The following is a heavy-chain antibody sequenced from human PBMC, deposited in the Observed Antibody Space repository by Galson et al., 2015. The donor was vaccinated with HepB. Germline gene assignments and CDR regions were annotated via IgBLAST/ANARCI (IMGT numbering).Heavy chain of an antibody. CDR3: AKDFRDGYNFWVWGFDP. CDR1: GFTFSSYA. J-gene: IGHJ5*02. CDR2: ISGSGGST. D-gene: IGHD5-24*01. V-gene: IGHV3-23*01. Sequence: SLRLSCAASGFTFSSYAMSWVRQAPGKGLEWVSAISGSGGSTYYADSVKGRFTISRDNSKNTLYLQMNSLRAEDTAVYYCAKDFRDGYNFWVWGFDPWGQGTLVTVSS.